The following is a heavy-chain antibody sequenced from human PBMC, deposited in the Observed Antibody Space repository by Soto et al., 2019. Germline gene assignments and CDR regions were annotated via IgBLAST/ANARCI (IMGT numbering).Heavy chain of an antibody. CDR3: ARFKKTYYYGSGTRNDAFDI. CDR1: GGSISSYY. V-gene: IGHV4-59*01. J-gene: IGHJ3*02. CDR2: IYYSGST. Sequence: PSESLALTCTVSGGSISSYYWGWIRQPPGKGLEWIGYIYYSGSTNYNPSLKSRVTISVDTSKNQFSLKLSSVTAADTAVYYCARFKKTYYYGSGTRNDAFDIWGQGTMVTVSS. D-gene: IGHD3-10*01.